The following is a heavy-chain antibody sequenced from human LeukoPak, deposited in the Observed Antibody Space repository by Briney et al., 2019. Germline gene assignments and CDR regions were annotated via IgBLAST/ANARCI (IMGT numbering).Heavy chain of an antibody. V-gene: IGHV3-33*01. CDR3: ARSYGYGYLDY. J-gene: IGHJ4*02. Sequence: PGRSLRLSCAASGFTFSSYGMHWVRQAPGKGLEWVAVIWYDGSNKYYADSVKGRFTISRDNSKNTLYLQMDSLRAEDTAVYYCARSYGYGYLDYWGQGTLVTVSS. CDR2: IWYDGSNK. D-gene: IGHD5-18*01. CDR1: GFTFSSYG.